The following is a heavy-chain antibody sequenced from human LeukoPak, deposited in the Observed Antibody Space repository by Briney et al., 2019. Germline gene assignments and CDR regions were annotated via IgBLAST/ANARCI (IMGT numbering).Heavy chain of an antibody. CDR2: IKSKTDGGTT. CDR3: TTSILSGAFDY. D-gene: IGHD2-15*01. V-gene: IGHV3-15*01. CDR1: GFTFSNAW. J-gene: IGHJ4*02. Sequence: PGGSLRLSCAASGFTFSNAWMSWVRQAPGKALKCVGRIKSKTDGGTTDYAAPVKGRFTISRDDSKNTLYLQMNSLKTEDTAVYYCTTSILSGAFDYWGQGTLVTVSS.